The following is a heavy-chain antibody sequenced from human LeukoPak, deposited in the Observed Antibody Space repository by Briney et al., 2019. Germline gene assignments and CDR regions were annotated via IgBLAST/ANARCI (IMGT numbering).Heavy chain of an antibody. D-gene: IGHD2-2*01. CDR2: ISGSGGST. Sequence: PGGSLRLSCAASGFTFSSYAMSWVRQAPGKGLGLVSAISGSGGSTYYADSVKGRFTVARDNSKNTLYLQMNSLRAEDTAVYCCAKDFDIVVVPAVPGVWGKGTTVTVSS. J-gene: IGHJ6*04. CDR3: AKDFDIVVVPAVPGV. CDR1: GFTFSSYA. V-gene: IGHV3-23*01.